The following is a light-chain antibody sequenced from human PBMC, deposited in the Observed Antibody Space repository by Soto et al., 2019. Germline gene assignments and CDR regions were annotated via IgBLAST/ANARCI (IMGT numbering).Light chain of an antibody. V-gene: IGKV3-20*01. Sequence: EIVLTQSPGALSLSPGERATLSCWASESVGDYLAWYQQKPGQAPRLLIYGATKRTSGTPDRFSGTGSETAFPLAIRRLEPGDFAVYYCQQYVTSPAITFGQGTRLEIK. CDR1: ESVGDY. CDR3: QQYVTSPAIT. CDR2: GAT. J-gene: IGKJ5*01.